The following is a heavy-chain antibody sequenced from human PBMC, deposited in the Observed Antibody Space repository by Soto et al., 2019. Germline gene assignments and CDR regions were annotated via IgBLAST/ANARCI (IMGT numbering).Heavy chain of an antibody. D-gene: IGHD3-16*02. CDR1: GFTFSNAW. J-gene: IGHJ4*02. CDR3: TTDRSRFGGVIVFFDY. Sequence: EVQLVESGGGLVKPGGSLRLSCAASGFTFSNAWMSWVRQAPGKGLEWVGRIKSKTDGGTTDYAAPVKGRFTISRDDSENTLYLQMNSLKTEDTAVYYCTTDRSRFGGVIVFFDYWGQGTLVTVSS. CDR2: IKSKTDGGTT. V-gene: IGHV3-15*01.